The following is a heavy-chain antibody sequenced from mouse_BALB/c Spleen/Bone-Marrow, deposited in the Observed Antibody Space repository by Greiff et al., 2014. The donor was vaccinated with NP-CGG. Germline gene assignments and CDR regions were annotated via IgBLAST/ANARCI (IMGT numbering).Heavy chain of an antibody. J-gene: IGHJ2*01. D-gene: IGHD2-3*01. V-gene: IGHV14-3*02. CDR3: ASYVDGYYFDY. CDR1: GFNIKDTY. Sequence: VQLQQSGAELVKPGASVKLSCTASGFNIKDTYMHWVKQRPEQGLEWIGRIDPANVNTKYDQKFQGKATITADTSSNTAYLQLSSLTSEDTAVYYCASYVDGYYFDYWGQGTTLTVSS. CDR2: IDPANVNT.